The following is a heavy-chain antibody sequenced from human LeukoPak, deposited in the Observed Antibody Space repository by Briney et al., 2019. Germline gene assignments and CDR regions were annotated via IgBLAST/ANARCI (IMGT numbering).Heavy chain of an antibody. V-gene: IGHV3-43D*03. Sequence: HPGGSLRLSCAASGFTFDDYAMHWVRQAPGKGLEWVSLISWDGGSTYYADSVKGRFTISRDNSKNSLYPQMNSLRAEDTALYYCAKDSGSYGHDAFDIWGQGTMVTVSS. J-gene: IGHJ3*02. D-gene: IGHD1-26*01. CDR1: GFTFDDYA. CDR3: AKDSGSYGHDAFDI. CDR2: ISWDGGST.